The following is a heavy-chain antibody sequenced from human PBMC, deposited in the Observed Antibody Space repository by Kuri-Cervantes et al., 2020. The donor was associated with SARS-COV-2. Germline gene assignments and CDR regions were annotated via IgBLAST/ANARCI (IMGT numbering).Heavy chain of an antibody. D-gene: IGHD3-22*01. J-gene: IGHJ4*02. CDR3: ARDQTYYSDSSGYPGDY. Sequence: GESLKISCAASGFTFSSYSMNWVRQAPGKGLEWVSYISSSSSTIYYADSVNGRFTISRDNAKNSLYLHMNRLRDEDTAVSYCARDQTYYSDSSGYPGDYWGQGTLVTVSS. CDR1: GFTFSSYS. V-gene: IGHV3-48*02. CDR2: ISSSSSTI.